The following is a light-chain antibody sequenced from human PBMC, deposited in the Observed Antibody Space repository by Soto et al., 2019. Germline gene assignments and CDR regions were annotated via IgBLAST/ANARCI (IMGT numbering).Light chain of an antibody. CDR3: NSYTRSTKYV. CDR1: SSDVGAYDY. J-gene: IGLJ1*01. Sequence: QSVLTQPASVSGSPGQSITVSCTGTSSDVGAYDYVSWYQHHPGKAPKLIIYEVTNRPSGVSNRFFGSKSGNTASLTISGLQAEDEADYYCNSYTRSTKYVFGTGTKVTVL. CDR2: EVT. V-gene: IGLV2-14*01.